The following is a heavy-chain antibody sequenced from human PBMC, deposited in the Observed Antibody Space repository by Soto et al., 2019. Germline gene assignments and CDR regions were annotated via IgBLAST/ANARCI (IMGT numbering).Heavy chain of an antibody. Sequence: PGGSLRLSCAASGFTFSSYAMHWVRQAPGKGLEWVAVISYDGSNKYYADSVKGRFTISRDNSKNTLYLQMNSLRAEDTAVYYCARNYITGTIYYYGMDVWGQGTTVTVSS. D-gene: IGHD1-7*01. CDR2: ISYDGSNK. J-gene: IGHJ6*02. CDR3: ARNYITGTIYYYGMDV. V-gene: IGHV3-30-3*01. CDR1: GFTFSSYA.